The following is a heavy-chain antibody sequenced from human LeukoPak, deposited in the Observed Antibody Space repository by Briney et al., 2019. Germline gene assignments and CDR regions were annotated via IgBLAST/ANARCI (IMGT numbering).Heavy chain of an antibody. J-gene: IGHJ4*02. CDR3: ARDYSGWYVFDY. CDR2: ISWDGNIQ. V-gene: IGHV3-30-3*01. Sequence: GGSLRLSCAASGFTFRGHAIHWVRQAPGKGLEWVAFISWDGNIQYYAESVKGRFTLSRDNSKNTVYLQMNSLRFGDTAVYHCARDYSGWYVFDYWGQGTLVAVSP. D-gene: IGHD6-19*01. CDR1: GFTFRGHA.